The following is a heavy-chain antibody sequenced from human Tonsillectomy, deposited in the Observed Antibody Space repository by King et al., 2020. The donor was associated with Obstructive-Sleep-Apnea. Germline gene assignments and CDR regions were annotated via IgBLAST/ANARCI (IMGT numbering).Heavy chain of an antibody. CDR3: ARRGYDSSGYYFDY. Sequence: VQLVESGAEVKKPGASVKVSCKASGYTFTSYDINWVRQATGQGLEWMGWMNPNSGNTGYAQKFQGRVTMTRNTSISTAYMGLSSLRSEDTAVYYCARRGYDSSGYYFDYWGQGTLVTVSS. D-gene: IGHD3-22*01. CDR1: GYTFTSYD. V-gene: IGHV1-8*01. J-gene: IGHJ4*02. CDR2: MNPNSGNT.